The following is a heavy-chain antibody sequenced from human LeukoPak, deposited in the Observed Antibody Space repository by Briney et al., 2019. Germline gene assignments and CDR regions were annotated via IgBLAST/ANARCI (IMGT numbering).Heavy chain of an antibody. CDR3: GKYLQTTVGANDY. Sequence: PGGSLRLSCAASGFTVSSNYMSWVRQAPGKGLEWVSVIYSGGSTYYADSVKGRFTISRDNSKNTLYLQMNSLRAEDTAVYYCGKYLQTTVGANDYWGQGTLVTVSS. CDR1: GFTVSSNY. J-gene: IGHJ4*02. CDR2: IYSGGST. V-gene: IGHV3-66*01. D-gene: IGHD1-26*01.